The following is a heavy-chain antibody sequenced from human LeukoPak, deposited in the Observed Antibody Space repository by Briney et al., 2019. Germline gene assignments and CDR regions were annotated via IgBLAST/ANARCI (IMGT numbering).Heavy chain of an antibody. V-gene: IGHV3-30*02. CDR1: GFTFSSYG. J-gene: IGHJ4*02. CDR2: IGYDGRNK. Sequence: GGSLRLSCAASGFTFSSYGIHWVRQAPGKGLEWVTFIGYDGRNKYYADSVKGRFTISRDNSKNTLYLQMNSLRAEDTAVYYCAGGSGWTTTYWGQGTLVTVSS. D-gene: IGHD3-22*01. CDR3: AGGSGWTTTY.